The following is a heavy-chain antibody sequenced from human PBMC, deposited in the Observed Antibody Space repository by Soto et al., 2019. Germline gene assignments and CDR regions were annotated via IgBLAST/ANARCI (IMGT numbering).Heavy chain of an antibody. V-gene: IGHV4-59*01. CDR1: GGSISSYY. CDR3: ARGQKHYYDSSGRYGMDV. CDR2: IYYSGST. J-gene: IGHJ6*02. D-gene: IGHD3-22*01. Sequence: SETLSLTCTVSGGSISSYYWIWIRQPPGKGLEWIGYIYYSGSTNYNPSLKSRVTISVDTSKNQFSLKLSSVTAADTAVYYCARGQKHYYDSSGRYGMDVWGQGTTVTVSS.